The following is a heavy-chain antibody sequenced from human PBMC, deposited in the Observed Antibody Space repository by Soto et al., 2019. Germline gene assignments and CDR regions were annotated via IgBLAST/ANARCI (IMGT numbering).Heavy chain of an antibody. D-gene: IGHD3-10*01. J-gene: IGHJ4*02. CDR1: GVSFSGYY. CDR3: ARTSGSLRKFDY. CDR2: IYSSGST. Sequence: TSETLSLTCAVYGVSFSGYYCSWIRQLPGKGLEWIGYIYSSGSTYYNPSLKSRVTISVDTSNNQFSLRLTSVTAADTAVYYCARTSGSLRKFDYWGQGTLVTVSS. V-gene: IGHV4-31*11.